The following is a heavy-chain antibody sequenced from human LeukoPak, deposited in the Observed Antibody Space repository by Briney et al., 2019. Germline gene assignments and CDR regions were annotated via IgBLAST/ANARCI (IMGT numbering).Heavy chain of an antibody. Sequence: ASVKVSCQASGYTFIGYYMHWVRQAPGQGLEWMGWINPSSGGTNYAQKFQGRVTVTRDTSISTAYMDLSRLRSDDTAVYYCARAGVWDYSDSSGYHNAAFDIWGQGTMVTVSS. CDR1: GYTFIGYY. V-gene: IGHV1-2*02. CDR3: ARAGVWDYSDSSGYHNAAFDI. CDR2: INPSSGGT. D-gene: IGHD3-22*01. J-gene: IGHJ3*02.